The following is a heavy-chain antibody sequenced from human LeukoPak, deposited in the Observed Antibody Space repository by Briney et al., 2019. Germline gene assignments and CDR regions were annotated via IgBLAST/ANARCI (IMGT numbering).Heavy chain of an antibody. V-gene: IGHV3-30*03. CDR2: MSYDGNK. CDR3: ARDPLDISRWANAFDI. Sequence: GGSLRLSCAASGFTFTSYGFHWVRQAPGKALEWVAFMSYDGNKKYGDSVKGRFTISRDNAKNTLHLQMNGLRPDDTAVYYCARDPLDISRWANAFDIWGQGTLVTVSS. CDR1: GFTFTSYG. J-gene: IGHJ3*02. D-gene: IGHD2-2*03.